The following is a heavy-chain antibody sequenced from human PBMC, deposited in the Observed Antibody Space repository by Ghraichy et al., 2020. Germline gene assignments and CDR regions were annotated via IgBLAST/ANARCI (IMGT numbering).Heavy chain of an antibody. J-gene: IGHJ3*02. CDR3: VHRHYNNFVM. CDR1: GSSLTASGVG. V-gene: IGHV2-5*02. CDR2: IPWDDDR. D-gene: IGHD3-22*01. Sequence: SGPTLVKPTQTLTLTCTLSGSSLTASGVGVAWMRQPPGKALEWLALIPWDDDRRYNPSLKSRLAITRDTSKNQVVLTMTNMDPVETATYYCVHRHYNNFVMWGQGTMVTVSS.